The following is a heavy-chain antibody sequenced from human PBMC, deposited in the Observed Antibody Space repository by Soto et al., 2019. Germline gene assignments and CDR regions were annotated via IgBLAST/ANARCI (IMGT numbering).Heavy chain of an antibody. Sequence: QVQLVESGGGVVQPGRSLRLSCAASGFTFPRFGMHWVRQAPGKGLEWVALITYEGSQIYYADAVKGRFTISRDNGDNTLSLQMDNLWTEDTATYFCAKGRGEMNWANYYGLDVWGQGTTVTVSS. J-gene: IGHJ6*02. D-gene: IGHD7-27*01. CDR1: GFTFPRFG. CDR3: AKGRGEMNWANYYGLDV. V-gene: IGHV3-30*18. CDR2: ITYEGSQI.